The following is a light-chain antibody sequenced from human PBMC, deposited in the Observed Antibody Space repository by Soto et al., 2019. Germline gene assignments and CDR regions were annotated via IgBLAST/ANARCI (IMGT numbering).Light chain of an antibody. Sequence: DIQLTQSLSTLSASVGERVTLTCLASQTISSWLAWYQQKPGKAPKLLIYDASSLESGVPSRFSGRGSGTQFTLTISSLQPDDFATYYCQPYNSFSGTFGPGTKVDI. J-gene: IGKJ1*01. CDR2: DAS. V-gene: IGKV1-5*01. CDR1: QTISSW. CDR3: QPYNSFSGT.